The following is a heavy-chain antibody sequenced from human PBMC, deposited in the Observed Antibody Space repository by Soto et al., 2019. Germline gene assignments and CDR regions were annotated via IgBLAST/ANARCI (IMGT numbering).Heavy chain of an antibody. D-gene: IGHD5-12*01. CDR2: INHDSGTI. V-gene: IGHV3-48*01. J-gene: IGHJ4*02. CDR3: ARHRGYTGYDFAY. CDR1: GFTFSRYA. Sequence: EVQLVESGGGLVQPGGSLRLSCAASGFTFSRYAMNWVCQAPGKGLEWVSYINHDSGTIYYADSVKGRFTISRDNANNLLSLQMNSLRAEDTAVYYCARHRGYTGYDFAYWGQGTLVTVSS.